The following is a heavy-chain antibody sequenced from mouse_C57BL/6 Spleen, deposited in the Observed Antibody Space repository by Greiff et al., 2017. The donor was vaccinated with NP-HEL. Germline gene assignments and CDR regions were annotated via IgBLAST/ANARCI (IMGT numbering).Heavy chain of an antibody. Sequence: VQLQQPGAELVRPGTSVKLSCKASGYTFTSYWMHWVKQRPGQGLEWIGVIDPSDSYTNYNQKFKGKATLTVDTSSSTAYMQLSSLTSEDSAVYYCARGWDDFDYWGKGTTLTVSS. CDR2: IDPSDSYT. D-gene: IGHD4-1*01. J-gene: IGHJ2*01. CDR3: ARGWDDFDY. V-gene: IGHV1-59*01. CDR1: GYTFTSYW.